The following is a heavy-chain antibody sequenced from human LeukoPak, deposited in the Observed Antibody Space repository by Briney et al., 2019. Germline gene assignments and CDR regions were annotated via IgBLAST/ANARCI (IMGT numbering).Heavy chain of an antibody. J-gene: IGHJ4*02. V-gene: IGHV3-30*18. CDR2: ISYDGSNK. CDR1: GFSFSNYG. CDR3: AKGGTYRDYFDY. D-gene: IGHD3-16*01. Sequence: TGRSTRLSCAASGFSFSNYGIHWVRQAPGKGLEWVTVISYDGSNKYYADSVKGRFTISRDNSKNTLYLQMNSLRAEDTAVYYCAKGGTYRDYFDYWGQGTLVTVSS.